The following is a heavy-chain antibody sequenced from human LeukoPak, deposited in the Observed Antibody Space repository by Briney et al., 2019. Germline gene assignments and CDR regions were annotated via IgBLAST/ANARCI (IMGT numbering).Heavy chain of an antibody. V-gene: IGHV3-49*03. Sequence: GGSLRLSCTASGFTFGDYAMSWFRQAPGKGLEWVGFIRSKAYGGTTEYAASVKGRFTISRDDSKSIAYLQMNSLKTEDTAVYYCTRAHSSGYYYSNSDYWGQGTLVTVSS. J-gene: IGHJ4*02. CDR1: GFTFGDYA. D-gene: IGHD3-22*01. CDR2: IRSKAYGGTT. CDR3: TRAHSSGYYYSNSDY.